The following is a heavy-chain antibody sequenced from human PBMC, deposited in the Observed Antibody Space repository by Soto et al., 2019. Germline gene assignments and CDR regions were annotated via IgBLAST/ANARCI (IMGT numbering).Heavy chain of an antibody. V-gene: IGHV3-30-3*01. CDR1: GFTFSSYA. J-gene: IGHJ6*02. CDR3: ARDGPHYYYGMDV. CDR2: ISYDGSNK. Sequence: QVQLVESGGGVVQPGRSLRLSCAASGFTFSSYAMHWVRQAPGKGLEWVAVISYDGSNKYYADSVKGRFTISRDNSKNPLYLQMNSLRAEDTAVYYCARDGPHYYYGMDVWGQGTTVTVSS.